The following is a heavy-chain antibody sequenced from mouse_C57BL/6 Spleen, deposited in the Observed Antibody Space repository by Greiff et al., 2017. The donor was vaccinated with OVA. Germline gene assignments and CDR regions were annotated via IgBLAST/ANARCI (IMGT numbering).Heavy chain of an antibody. CDR3: AKSYDYDGAWFAY. Sequence: EVNLVESGGGLVKPGGSLKLSCAASGFTFSDYGMHWVRQAPEKGLEWVAYISSGSSTIYYADTVKGRFTISRDNAKNTLFLQMTSLRSEDTAMYYCAKSYDYDGAWFAYWGQGTLVTVSA. D-gene: IGHD2-4*01. J-gene: IGHJ3*01. V-gene: IGHV5-17*01. CDR1: GFTFSDYG. CDR2: ISSGSSTI.